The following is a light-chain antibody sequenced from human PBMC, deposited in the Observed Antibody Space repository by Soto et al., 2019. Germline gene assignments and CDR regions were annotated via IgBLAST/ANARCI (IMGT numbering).Light chain of an antibody. Sequence: DIQMTQSPSSLSASVGDRVTITCRASQSISSYLNWYQQKPGKAPKLLIYAASSLQSGVPSRFSGSGSGTDFTLTISSLQPEDFATYSCQQRYSTNGTFCQGTTVDIQ. V-gene: IGKV1-39*01. J-gene: IGKJ1*01. CDR3: QQRYSTNGT. CDR2: AAS. CDR1: QSISSY.